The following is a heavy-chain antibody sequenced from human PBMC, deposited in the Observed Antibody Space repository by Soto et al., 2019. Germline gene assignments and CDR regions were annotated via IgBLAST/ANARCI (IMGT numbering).Heavy chain of an antibody. D-gene: IGHD2-2*01. CDR3: TSRRNWTAVDPLDY. V-gene: IGHV3-73*02. Sequence: EVQLVESGGGLVQPGGSLKLSCAASGFTFSDSAMHWVRQASGKGLEWVGRISNKGNNYATAYTASVKGRFTMSRDDSKNTVYLQMNSLKIDDTAVYYCTSRRNWTAVDPLDYWALGTLVTVSS. CDR1: GFTFSDSA. J-gene: IGHJ4*02. CDR2: ISNKGNNYAT.